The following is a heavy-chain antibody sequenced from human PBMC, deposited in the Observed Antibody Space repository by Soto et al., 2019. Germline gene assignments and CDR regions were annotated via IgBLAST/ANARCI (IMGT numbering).Heavy chain of an antibody. Sequence: PSETLSLTCTFSGGSISSYYWIWIRQPPGKGLEWIGYIYYSGSTNYNPSLKSRVTISVDTSKNQFSLKLSSVTAADTAVYYCARGTSEWLRFFDYWGQGTLVTVSS. J-gene: IGHJ4*02. CDR1: GGSISSYY. CDR2: IYYSGST. V-gene: IGHV4-59*01. CDR3: ARGTSEWLRFFDY. D-gene: IGHD5-12*01.